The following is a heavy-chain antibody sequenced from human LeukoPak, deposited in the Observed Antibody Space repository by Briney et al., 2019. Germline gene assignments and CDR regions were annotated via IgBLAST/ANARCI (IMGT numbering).Heavy chain of an antibody. D-gene: IGHD2-2*01. CDR3: ARTGVVVPLDPEYFQH. V-gene: IGHV1-69*05. CDR1: GGTFSSYA. CDR2: IIPIFGTA. J-gene: IGHJ1*01. Sequence: SAKVSCKASGGTFSSYAISWVRQAPGQGLEWMGGIIPIFGTANYAQKFQGRVTITTDESTSTAYMELSSLRSEDTAVYYCARTGVVVPLDPEYFQHWGQGTLVTVSS.